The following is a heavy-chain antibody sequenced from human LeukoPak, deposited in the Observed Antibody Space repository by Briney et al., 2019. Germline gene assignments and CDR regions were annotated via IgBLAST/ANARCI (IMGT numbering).Heavy chain of an antibody. V-gene: IGHV3-30*04. J-gene: IGHJ4*02. CDR3: ARENGGVLWFGELFY. CDR1: GFTFSSYA. CDR2: ISYDGSNK. Sequence: GGSLRLSCAASGFTFSSYAMHWVRQAPGKGLEWVAVISYDGSNKYYADSVKGRFTISRDNSKNTPYLQMNSLRAEDTAVYYCARENGGVLWFGELFYWGQGTLVTVSS. D-gene: IGHD3-10*01.